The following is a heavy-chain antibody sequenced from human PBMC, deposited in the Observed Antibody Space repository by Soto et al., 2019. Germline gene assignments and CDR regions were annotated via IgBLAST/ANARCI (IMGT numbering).Heavy chain of an antibody. D-gene: IGHD3-9*01. J-gene: IGHJ4*02. CDR1: GGSISSYY. CDR2: IYYTGNT. Sequence: QVQLQESGPGLVKPSETLSLTCTVSGGSISSYYWTWIRQPPGKRLEWIGYIYYTGNTNYNPSLKSRVTISIDTSKTQFSLKLGSVTAADTAVYYCATYYDILTGYYGLWNWGQGTLVTVSS. CDR3: ATYYDILTGYYGLWN. V-gene: IGHV4-59*01.